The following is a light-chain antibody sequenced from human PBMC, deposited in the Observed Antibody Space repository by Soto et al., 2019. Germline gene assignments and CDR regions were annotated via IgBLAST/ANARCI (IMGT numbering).Light chain of an antibody. CDR1: SSDVGTYNY. CDR3: TSYTRDTALV. J-gene: IGLJ1*01. CDR2: EVS. V-gene: IGLV2-14*01. Sequence: QSVLTQPASVSGSPGQSITISCTGTSSDVGTYNYVSWYQHHPGKAPKRIIYEVSNRPSGVSNRFSGSKSGSTASLTISGLQAEDEADYHCTSYTRDTALVFGTGTKVTVL.